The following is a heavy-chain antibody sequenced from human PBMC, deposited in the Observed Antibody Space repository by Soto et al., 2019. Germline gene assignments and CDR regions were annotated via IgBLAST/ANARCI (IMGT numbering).Heavy chain of an antibody. CDR3: ASRGYCSGGSCYSDYDDYGMDL. Sequence: ASVKVSCKASGYTFTSYGISWVRQAPGQGLEWMGWISAYNGNTNYAQKLQGRVTMTTDTSTSTAYMELRSLRSDDTAVYYCASRGYCSGGSCYSDYDDYGMDLWGQGTRVTVSS. J-gene: IGHJ6*02. D-gene: IGHD2-15*01. CDR2: ISAYNGNT. V-gene: IGHV1-18*01. CDR1: GYTFTSYG.